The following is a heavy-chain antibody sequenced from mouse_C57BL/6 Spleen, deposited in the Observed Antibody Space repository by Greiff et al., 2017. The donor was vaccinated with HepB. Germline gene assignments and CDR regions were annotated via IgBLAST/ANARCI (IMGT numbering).Heavy chain of an antibody. V-gene: IGHV1-61*01. D-gene: IGHD1-1*01. Sequence: QVQLQQSGAELVRPGSSVKLSCKASGYTFTSYWMDWVKQRPGQGLEWIGNIYPSDSETHYNQKFKDKATLTVDKSSSTAYMQLSSLTSEDSAVYYCARATTVVAPGMDYWGQGTSVTVSS. J-gene: IGHJ4*01. CDR3: ARATTVVAPGMDY. CDR1: GYTFTSYW. CDR2: IYPSDSET.